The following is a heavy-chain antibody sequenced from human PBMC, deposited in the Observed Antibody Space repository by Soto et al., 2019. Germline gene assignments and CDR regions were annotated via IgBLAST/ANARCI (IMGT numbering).Heavy chain of an antibody. CDR2: IIPIFGPA. J-gene: IGHJ4*02. CDR3: ARVKTTDDSSGYYQPYDY. D-gene: IGHD3-22*01. Sequence: QVQLVQSGAEVKKPGSSVKVSCKASGGTFSSYAISWVRQAPGQGLEWMGGIIPIFGPANYAQKFQGRVTITADETTSTAYMELSSLRSEDTAVYYCARVKTTDDSSGYYQPYDYWGQGTLVTVSS. CDR1: GGTFSSYA. V-gene: IGHV1-69*01.